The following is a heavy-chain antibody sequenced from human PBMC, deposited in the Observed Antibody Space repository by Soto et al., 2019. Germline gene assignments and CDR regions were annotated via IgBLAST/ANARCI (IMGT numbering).Heavy chain of an antibody. CDR1: GGSISSSSYY. CDR3: ARPIEASGQQLEYYFAY. V-gene: IGHV4-39*01. Sequence: PSETLSLTCTVSGGSISSSSYYWGWIRQPPGKGLEWIGSIYYSGSTYYNPSLKSRVTISVDTSKNQFSLKLSSVTAADTAVYYCARPIEASGQQLEYYFAYWGKGTLVTVSS. CDR2: IYYSGST. J-gene: IGHJ4*02. D-gene: IGHD6-13*01.